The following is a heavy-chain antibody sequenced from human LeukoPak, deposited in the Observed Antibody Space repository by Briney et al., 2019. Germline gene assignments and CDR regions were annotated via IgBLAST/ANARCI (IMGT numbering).Heavy chain of an antibody. J-gene: IGHJ6*03. CDR1: GGTFSSYA. V-gene: IGHV1-69*13. CDR3: ARDQDYYGSGSYSYYYMDV. Sequence: SVKVSCKASGGTFSSYAISWVRQAPGQGLEWMGGIIPIFGTADYAQKFQGRVTITADESTSTAYMELSSLRSEDTAVYYCARDQDYYGSGSYSYYYMDVWGKGTTVTISS. CDR2: IIPIFGTA. D-gene: IGHD3-10*01.